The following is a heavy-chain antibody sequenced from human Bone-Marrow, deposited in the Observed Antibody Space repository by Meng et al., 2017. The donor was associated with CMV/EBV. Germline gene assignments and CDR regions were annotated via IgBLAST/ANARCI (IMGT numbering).Heavy chain of an antibody. V-gene: IGHV1-18*01. CDR1: GYPFTSYG. D-gene: IGHD2-2*01. Sequence: SGYPFTSYGISWVRQAPGQGLEWMGWIRAYNGNTNYAQKLQGRVTMTTDTSTSTAYMELRSLRSDDTAVYYCARRQDCSSTSCQGFDYWGQGTLVTVSS. J-gene: IGHJ4*02. CDR3: ARRQDCSSTSCQGFDY. CDR2: IRAYNGNT.